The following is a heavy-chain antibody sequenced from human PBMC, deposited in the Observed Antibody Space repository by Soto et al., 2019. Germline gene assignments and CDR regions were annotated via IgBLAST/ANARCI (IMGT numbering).Heavy chain of an antibody. J-gene: IGHJ4*02. CDR1: GFTFSSYA. V-gene: IGHV3-30-3*01. D-gene: IGHD6-13*01. CDR3: GRDDGIAAAGTPFDY. Sequence: QVQLVESGGGVVQPGRSLRLSCAASGFTFSSYAMHWVRQAPGKGLEWVAVISYDGSNKYYADSVKGRFTISRDNSKNTLYLQMNSLRAEDTAVYYCGRDDGIAAAGTPFDYWGQGTLVTVSS. CDR2: ISYDGSNK.